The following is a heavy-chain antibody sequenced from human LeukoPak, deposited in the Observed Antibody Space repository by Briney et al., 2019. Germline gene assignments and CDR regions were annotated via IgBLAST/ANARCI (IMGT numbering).Heavy chain of an antibody. V-gene: IGHV1-69*05. CDR2: IIPIFGTA. Sequence: SVKVSCKASGGTFSSYAISCVRQAPGQGLEWMGGIIPIFGTANYAQKFQGRVTITTDESTSTAYMELSSLRSEDTAVYYCARESRIQRVWSGYPRGFDPWGQGTLVTVSS. D-gene: IGHD3-3*01. J-gene: IGHJ5*02. CDR3: ARESRIQRVWSGYPRGFDP. CDR1: GGTFSSYA.